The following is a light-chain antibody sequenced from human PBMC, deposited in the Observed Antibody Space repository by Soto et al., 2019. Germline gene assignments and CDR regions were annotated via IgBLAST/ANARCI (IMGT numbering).Light chain of an antibody. V-gene: IGKV1-5*03. CDR2: KAS. J-gene: IGKJ1*01. CDR3: QQYNDNWT. CDR1: QSISSW. Sequence: DIQMTQSPSSLSASVGDRVTITCRASQSISSWLAWYQQKPGKAPKLLIYKASTLQSGVPSRFSGSGSGTEFTLAISSLQPDDSATYYCQQYNDNWTFGQGTMVDIK.